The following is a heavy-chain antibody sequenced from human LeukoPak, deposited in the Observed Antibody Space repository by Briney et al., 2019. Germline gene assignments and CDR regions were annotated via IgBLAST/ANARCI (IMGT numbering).Heavy chain of an antibody. CDR2: ISYTGST. CDR3: ARAVTGTSLVDF. J-gene: IGHJ4*02. CDR1: GGSIGGDH. D-gene: IGHD6-19*01. V-gene: IGHV4-59*08. Sequence: PSETLSLTCTISGGSIGGDHWSWIRQAPGEGLEWIGYISYTGSTSYNPSLRSRVTISLNTPEYQFSLRLTSVTAADTAVYYCARAVTGTSLVDFWGQGTLVAVSS.